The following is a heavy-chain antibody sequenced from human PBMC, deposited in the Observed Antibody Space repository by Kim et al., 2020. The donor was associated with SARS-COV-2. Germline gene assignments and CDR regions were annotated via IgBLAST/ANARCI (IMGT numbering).Heavy chain of an antibody. CDR3: ARGGSYSFEY. D-gene: IGHD6-13*01. Sequence: GGSLRLSCAASGFTFSDSWMRWVRHSPGKGLEWVADLNQDGSDKHYMESVKGRFTISRDNAKNSLFLQMDSLRAEDAALYYCARGGSYSFEYWSQGTLVTVSS. J-gene: IGHJ4*02. CDR2: LNQDGSDK. CDR1: GFTFSDSW. V-gene: IGHV3-7*01.